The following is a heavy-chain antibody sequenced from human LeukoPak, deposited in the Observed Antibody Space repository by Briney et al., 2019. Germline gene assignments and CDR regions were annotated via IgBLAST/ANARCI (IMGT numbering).Heavy chain of an antibody. CDR1: GFTFSTYS. J-gene: IGHJ1*01. D-gene: IGHD4-17*01. V-gene: IGHV3-21*01. CDR3: ARDLTTATTAYLHH. CDR2: IRSSSAYI. Sequence: GGSLRLSCAASGFTFSTYSTNWVRQAPGKGLEWVSSIRSSSAYIYYADSVKGRFTISRDNAKNPLYLQMNSLRAEDTAVYYCARDLTTATTAYLHHWGQGTLVIVSS.